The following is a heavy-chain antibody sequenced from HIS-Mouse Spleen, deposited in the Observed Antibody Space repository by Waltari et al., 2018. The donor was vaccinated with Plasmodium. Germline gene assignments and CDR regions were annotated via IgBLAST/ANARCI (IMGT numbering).Heavy chain of an antibody. D-gene: IGHD6-13*01. CDR3: ARVLGYKAAAGTFVEYFQH. J-gene: IGHJ1*01. Sequence: QVQLVQSGAEVKKPGASVKVSCKASGYTFTGYYLHWVRQPHGQGLEWMGWINPNSGGTNYAQKFQGRVTMTRDTSISTAYMELSRLRSDDTAVYYCARVLGYKAAAGTFVEYFQHWGQGTLVTVSS. CDR1: GYTFTGYY. V-gene: IGHV1-2*02. CDR2: INPNSGGT.